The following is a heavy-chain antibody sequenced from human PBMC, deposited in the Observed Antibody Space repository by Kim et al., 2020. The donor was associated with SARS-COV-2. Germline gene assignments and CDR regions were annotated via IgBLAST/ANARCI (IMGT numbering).Heavy chain of an antibody. Sequence: GGSLRPSCAASGFTFSSDWMHWVRQAPGKGLVWVSRINNDGSTTFYADSVKGRFTISRDNAKNTLYLQMNSLRAEDTAVYYCARDYYDSSTYSYYFDYWGQGTLVTVSS. V-gene: IGHV3-74*01. J-gene: IGHJ4*02. CDR1: GFTFSSDW. CDR2: INNDGSTT. D-gene: IGHD3-22*01. CDR3: ARDYYDSSTYSYYFDY.